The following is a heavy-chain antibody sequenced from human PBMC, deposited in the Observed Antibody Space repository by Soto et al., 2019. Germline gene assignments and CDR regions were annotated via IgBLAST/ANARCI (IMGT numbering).Heavy chain of an antibody. Sequence: EVQLVESGGGLVQPGGSLRLSCAASGFTFSSYSMNWVRQAPGKGLEWVSYISSSSSTIYYADTVKGRFTISRDNDKNSLYLQMNSLRAEDTAVYDCAREGYYDILTGPDAEYFQHWGQGTLVTVSS. D-gene: IGHD3-9*01. CDR1: GFTFSSYS. V-gene: IGHV3-48*01. J-gene: IGHJ1*01. CDR2: ISSSSSTI. CDR3: AREGYYDILTGPDAEYFQH.